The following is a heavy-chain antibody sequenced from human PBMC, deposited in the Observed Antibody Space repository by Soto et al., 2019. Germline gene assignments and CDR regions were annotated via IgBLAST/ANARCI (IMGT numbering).Heavy chain of an antibody. V-gene: IGHV3-21*01. Sequence: EVQLVESGGGLVKPGGSLRLSCAASGFTFSSYSMNWVRQAPGKGLEWVSSISSSSSYIYYADSVQGRFTISRDNAKNSLYLQMNSLRAEDTAVDYCAREGRIAARPRAWFDPLGQGTLVTVSS. D-gene: IGHD6-6*01. CDR1: GFTFSSYS. J-gene: IGHJ5*02. CDR2: ISSSSSYI. CDR3: AREGRIAARPRAWFDP.